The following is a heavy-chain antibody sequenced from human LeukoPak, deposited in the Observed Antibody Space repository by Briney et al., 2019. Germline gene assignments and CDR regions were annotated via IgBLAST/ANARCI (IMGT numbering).Heavy chain of an antibody. Sequence: ASVKVSCKASGYTFTSYYMHWVRQAPGQGLEWMGWINPNSGGTNYAQKFQGRVTMTRDTSISTAYMELSRLRSDDTAVYYCARGRGYSYGSWFDPWGQGTLVTVSS. CDR3: ARGRGYSYGSWFDP. V-gene: IGHV1-2*02. D-gene: IGHD5-18*01. J-gene: IGHJ5*02. CDR1: GYTFTSYY. CDR2: INPNSGGT.